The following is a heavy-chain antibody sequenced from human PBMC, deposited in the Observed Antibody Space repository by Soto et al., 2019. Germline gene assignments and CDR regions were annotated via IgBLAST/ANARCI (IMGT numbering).Heavy chain of an antibody. D-gene: IGHD2-21*02. V-gene: IGHV1-2*02. CDR1: GYTVTSYY. J-gene: IGHJ6*01. Sequence: VKVSCKDFGYTVTSYYMHRVRQTPGQGLEWMGWITHNSGGTNYAQKFQGRVNMTRDTSISTAYMELSRLRSEDTAVYYCARVTLCGGDCYSNYYYGMDVWGQGTTVPVSS. CDR3: ARVTLCGGDCYSNYYYGMDV. CDR2: ITHNSGGT.